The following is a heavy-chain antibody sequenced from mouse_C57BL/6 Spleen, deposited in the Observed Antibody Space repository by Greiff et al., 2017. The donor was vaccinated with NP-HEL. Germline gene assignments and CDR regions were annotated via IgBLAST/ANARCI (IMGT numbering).Heavy chain of an antibody. V-gene: IGHV1-80*01. CDR3: ARSGDYDGYYFDY. J-gene: IGHJ2*01. Sequence: QVQLQQSGAELVKPGASVKISCKASGYAFSSYWMNWVKQRPGKGLEWIGQIYPGDGDTNYNGKFKGKATLTADKSSSTAYMQLSSLTSEDSAVYFCARSGDYDGYYFDYWGQGTTLTVSS. CDR2: IYPGDGDT. CDR1: GYAFSSYW. D-gene: IGHD2-4*01.